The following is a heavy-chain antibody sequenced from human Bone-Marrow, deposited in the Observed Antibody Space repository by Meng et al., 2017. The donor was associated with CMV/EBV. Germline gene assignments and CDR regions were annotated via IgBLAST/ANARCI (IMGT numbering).Heavy chain of an antibody. CDR3: ARAALFDP. CDR1: GYTFTSYD. V-gene: IGHV1-69*10. Sequence: SVKVSCKASGYTFTSYDINWVRQAPGQGLEWMGGIIPILGITNYAQKFQGRVTITADKSTSTAYMELSSLRSEDTAVYYCARAALFDPWGQGTLVTVSS. CDR2: IIPILGIT. J-gene: IGHJ5*02.